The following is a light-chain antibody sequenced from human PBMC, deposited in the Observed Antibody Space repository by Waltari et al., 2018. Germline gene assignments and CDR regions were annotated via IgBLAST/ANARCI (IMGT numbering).Light chain of an antibody. CDR3: MQALQSPYS. Sequence: DIVMTQTPLSLPVTPGEPASIPCRSSQSLLHSTGNTYLYWYLQKAGQPPRLLIYRVSNRFSGAPDRFSGSGSGTDFTLKISRVEAEDVGIYYCMQALQSPYSFGQGTKVEIK. CDR2: RVS. J-gene: IGKJ2*03. CDR1: QSLLHSTGNTY. V-gene: IGKV2-29*02.